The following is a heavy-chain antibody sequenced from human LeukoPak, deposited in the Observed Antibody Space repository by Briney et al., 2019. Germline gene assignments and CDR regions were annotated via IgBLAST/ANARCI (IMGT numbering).Heavy chain of an antibody. CDR1: GFSLSGYW. Sequence: GGSLRLSCAAYGFSLSGYWMSWVRQAPENGLEWVSRLHADGNEKYFVHSVKGRFTVSRDNAKNSLYLQMNSLRVEDTAAYYCARGGYSFDYLGQGTLVTVSS. CDR3: ARGGYSFDY. CDR2: LHADGNEK. V-gene: IGHV3-7*01. J-gene: IGHJ4*02. D-gene: IGHD5-12*01.